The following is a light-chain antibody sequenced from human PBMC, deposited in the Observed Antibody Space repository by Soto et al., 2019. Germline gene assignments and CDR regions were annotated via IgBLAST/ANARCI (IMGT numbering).Light chain of an antibody. Sequence: QSALTQPASVSGSPGQSITISCTGTSSDVGGYNYVSWYQQHPGKAPKLMIYDVSNRPSGVSNRFSGSKSGNTASLTISGLQAEDEADYECSSYTSSSTRVFGTGTKVTVL. CDR3: SSYTSSSTRV. V-gene: IGLV2-14*01. CDR2: DVS. CDR1: SSDVGGYNY. J-gene: IGLJ1*01.